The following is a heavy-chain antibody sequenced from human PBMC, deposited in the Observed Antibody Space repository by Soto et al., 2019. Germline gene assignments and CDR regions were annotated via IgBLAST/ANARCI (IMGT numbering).Heavy chain of an antibody. CDR3: ARDPGLGSSYPPLDY. J-gene: IGHJ4*01. D-gene: IGHD3-10*01. CDR1: GYTFTSYG. V-gene: IGHV1-18*04. CDR2: ISPYNGEL. Sequence: ASVKVSCKASGYTFTSYGLSWVRQAPGQGLEWMGWISPYNGELEQSPKFQGRVTLTTDTFMNTAYMDLSSLTSEDSAIYCCARDPGLGSSYPPLDYWGQGSLVTVSS.